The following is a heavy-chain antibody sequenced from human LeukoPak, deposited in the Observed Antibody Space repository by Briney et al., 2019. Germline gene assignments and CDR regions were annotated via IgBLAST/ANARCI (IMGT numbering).Heavy chain of an antibody. Sequence: ASVKVSCKASGYTFTNYYIHWMRQAPGQGLGWLGIINPSGGSNINAQNFQGRVTMTRDTSTSTVYMEMSSLRYEDTAVYYCARVGDSSNSWFDPWGQGTLVTVSS. CDR3: ARVGDSSNSWFDP. V-gene: IGHV1-46*01. CDR1: GYTFTNYY. D-gene: IGHD6-19*01. CDR2: INPSGGSN. J-gene: IGHJ5*02.